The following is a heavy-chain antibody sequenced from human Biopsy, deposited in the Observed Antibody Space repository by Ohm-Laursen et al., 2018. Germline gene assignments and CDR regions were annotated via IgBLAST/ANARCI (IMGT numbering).Heavy chain of an antibody. Sequence: ASVKVSCKVIGGTFSASGISWVRLAPGHGLEFVGGIIPIFQTTHYAQSFQGRVTIVADKSTSTAYMELSSLRSDDTAIYYCATVRGLVWFGKLIAWGQGTLVTVSS. CDR2: IIPIFQTT. D-gene: IGHD3-10*01. J-gene: IGHJ5*02. CDR1: GGTFSASG. CDR3: ATVRGLVWFGKLIA. V-gene: IGHV1-69*06.